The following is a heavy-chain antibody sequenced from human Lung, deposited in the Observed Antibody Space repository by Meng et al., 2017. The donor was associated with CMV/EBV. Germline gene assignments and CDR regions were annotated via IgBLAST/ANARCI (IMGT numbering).Heavy chain of an antibody. CDR3: ARGPGEATFTSLDAF. CDR1: GYTFTGYY. CDR2: IDPHNGDT. D-gene: IGHD3-16*01. Sequence: ASXXVSXKTSGYTFTGYYLHWVRQAPGQGLEYMGSIDPHNGDTNYAQKFQGRVTMTRDTSIDTAYMELSRLRSDDTAVYCCARGPGEATFTSLDAFWGQGTVVTFSS. V-gene: IGHV1-2*02. J-gene: IGHJ4*02.